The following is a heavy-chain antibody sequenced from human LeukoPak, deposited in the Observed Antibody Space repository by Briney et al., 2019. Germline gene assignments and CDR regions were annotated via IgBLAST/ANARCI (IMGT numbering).Heavy chain of an antibody. CDR1: GGSISSSSGNC. CDR3: ARLQYCSGTSCYWFDP. V-gene: IGHV4-4*02. D-gene: IGHD2-2*01. CDR2: IYHSGST. J-gene: IGHJ5*02. Sequence: SETLSLTCAVSGGSISSSSGNCWTWVRQPPGKGLEWIGEIYHSGSTNYNPSLKSRVTISVDTSKNQFSLRLSSVTAADTAVYYCARLQYCSGTSCYWFDPWGQGTLVTVSS.